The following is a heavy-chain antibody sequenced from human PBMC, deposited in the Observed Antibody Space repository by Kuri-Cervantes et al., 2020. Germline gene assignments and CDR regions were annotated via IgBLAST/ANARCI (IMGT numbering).Heavy chain of an antibody. Sequence: GGSLRLSCAALGFTMSGNAMSWVRQVPGKGLEWVSAINGGDDNTNYADSVKGRFTISRDNSKNILYLQMSSLRAEDTAVYFCAKDILRWAFDYWGPGTLVTVSS. V-gene: IGHV3-23*01. J-gene: IGHJ4*02. CDR1: GFTMSGNA. D-gene: IGHD4-23*01. CDR3: AKDILRWAFDY. CDR2: INGGDDNT.